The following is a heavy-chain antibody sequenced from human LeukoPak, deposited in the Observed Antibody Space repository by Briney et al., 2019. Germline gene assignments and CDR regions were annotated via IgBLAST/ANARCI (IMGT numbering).Heavy chain of an antibody. J-gene: IGHJ4*02. CDR3: ARGGNYYDFWSGYYFDY. CDR1: GGSISSHY. V-gene: IGHV4-59*11. Sequence: SETLSLTCTVFGGSISSHYWSWIRQPPGKGLEWIGYIYYSGSTNYNPSLKSRVTISVDTSKNQFSLKLSSVTAADTAVYYCARGGNYYDFWSGYYFDYWGQGTLVTVSS. CDR2: IYYSGST. D-gene: IGHD3-3*01.